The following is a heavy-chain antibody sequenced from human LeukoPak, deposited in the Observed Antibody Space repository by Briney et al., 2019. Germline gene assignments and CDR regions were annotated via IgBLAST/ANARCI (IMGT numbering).Heavy chain of an antibody. Sequence: SQTLSLTCAISGDSFSSNSAAWNWIRQSPSRGLEWLGRTYYRSKWYNDYAVSVKSRITINPDTSKNQFSLQLNSVTPEDTAVYYCARDRSPISQDYYYYGMDVWGQGTTVTVSS. D-gene: IGHD1-26*01. J-gene: IGHJ6*02. V-gene: IGHV6-1*01. CDR3: ARDRSPISQDYYYYGMDV. CDR1: GDSFSSNSAA. CDR2: TYYRSKWYN.